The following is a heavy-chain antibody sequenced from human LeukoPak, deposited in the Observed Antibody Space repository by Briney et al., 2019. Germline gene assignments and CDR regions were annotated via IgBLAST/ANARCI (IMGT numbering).Heavy chain of an antibody. V-gene: IGHV4-31*03. D-gene: IGHD6-19*01. CDR1: GGSISSGGYY. CDR2: IYYSGST. J-gene: IGHJ4*02. CDR3: AREGQWLVWGDY. Sequence: SETLSLTCTVSGGSISSGGYYWSWIRQHPVKGLEWIGYIYYSGSTYYNPSLKSRVTISVDTSKNQFSLKLSSVTAADTAVYYCAREGQWLVWGDYWGQGTLVTVSS.